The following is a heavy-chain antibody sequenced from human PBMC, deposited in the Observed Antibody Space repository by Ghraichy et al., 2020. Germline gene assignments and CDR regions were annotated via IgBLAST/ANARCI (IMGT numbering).Heavy chain of an antibody. CDR1: GFSFNDYI. V-gene: IGHV3-21*01. CDR2: ISSSGDFR. Sequence: GGSLRLSCACSGFSFNDYIINWVRQAPGKGLEWVSSISSSGDFRYYAASVKGRFTISRDYAKNSVSLEMDSLRVEDTALYYCARVVGIAPAGPLDFWGQGNRVTVAS. CDR3: ARVVGIAPAGPLDF. J-gene: IGHJ4*02. D-gene: IGHD2-21*01.